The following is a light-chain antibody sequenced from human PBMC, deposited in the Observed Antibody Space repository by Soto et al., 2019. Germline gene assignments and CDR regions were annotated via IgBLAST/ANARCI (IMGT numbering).Light chain of an antibody. V-gene: IGLV2-8*01. CDR1: SSDVGGYNY. CDR3: SSYAGRNIVV. Sequence: QSVLTQPPSASGSPGQSVTISCTGSSSDVGGYNYVSWYQQHPGKAPKLMIYDVSKRPSGVPDRFSGSKSGNTASLTVSGLQAEDEAAYYCSSYAGRNIVVFGGGTKLTVL. J-gene: IGLJ2*01. CDR2: DVS.